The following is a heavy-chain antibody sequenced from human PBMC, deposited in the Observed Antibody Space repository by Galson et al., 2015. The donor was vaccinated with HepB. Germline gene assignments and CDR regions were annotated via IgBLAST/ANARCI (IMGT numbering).Heavy chain of an antibody. D-gene: IGHD5-24*01. CDR3: VRAPGHNLDYFDI. Sequence: SLRLSCAASGFTFTTYAFHWVRQTPGKGLEWVAIISYDGNIHFYADSVKGRFTVSRDDSRQSLYLQMIDMSPGDTGTYYCVRAPGHNLDYFDIWGRGTPVTVSS. V-gene: IGHV3-30-3*01. CDR2: ISYDGNIH. J-gene: IGHJ4*02. CDR1: GFTFTTYA.